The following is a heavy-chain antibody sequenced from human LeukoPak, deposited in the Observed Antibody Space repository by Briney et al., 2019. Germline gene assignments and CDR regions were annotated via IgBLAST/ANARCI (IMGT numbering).Heavy chain of an antibody. CDR2: IYPGESNT. V-gene: IGHV5-51*01. D-gene: IGHD1-26*01. CDR3: ARRILVGATPWVNFDD. J-gene: IGHJ4*02. Sequence: GESLKISCKGSGYSFSSYWIGWVRQMPGKGLEWLGIIYPGESNTRYSPSFQGQVTISADKSISTAYLQWSSLKASDTAMYYCARRILVGATPWVNFDDWGQGTLVTVSS. CDR1: GYSFSSYW.